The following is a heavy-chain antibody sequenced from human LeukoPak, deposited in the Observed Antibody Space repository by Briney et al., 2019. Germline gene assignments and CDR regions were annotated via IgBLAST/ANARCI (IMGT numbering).Heavy chain of an antibody. D-gene: IGHD3-22*01. Sequence: GGSLRLSCAASGFTFSSYGMHWVRQAPGKGLVWVAFIRYDGSNKYYADYVKGRFTISRDNSKNTRYLQMNSLRAEGTAVCYCAKDHGTYYYDSSGPWGQGNLVTVSS. CDR2: IRYDGSNK. CDR3: AKDHGTYYYDSSGP. V-gene: IGHV3-30*02. J-gene: IGHJ5*02. CDR1: GFTFSSYG.